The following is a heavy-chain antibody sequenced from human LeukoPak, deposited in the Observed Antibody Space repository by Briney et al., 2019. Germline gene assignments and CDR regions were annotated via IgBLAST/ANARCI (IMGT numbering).Heavy chain of an antibody. V-gene: IGHV4-39*01. CDR1: GGSFSGYY. Sequence: SETLSLTCAVYGGSFSGYYWGWIRQPPGKGLEWIGSIYYSGSTYYNPSLKSRVTISVDTSKNQFSLNLTSVTAAGTAVYYCARRGSLHSPFQHWGQGTLVTVSS. D-gene: IGHD4-23*01. J-gene: IGHJ1*01. CDR2: IYYSGST. CDR3: ARRGSLHSPFQH.